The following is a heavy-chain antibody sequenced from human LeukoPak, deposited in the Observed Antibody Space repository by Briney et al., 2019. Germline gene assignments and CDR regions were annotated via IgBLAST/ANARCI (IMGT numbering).Heavy chain of an antibody. Sequence: GESLKISCRVSGYAFASYWIGWVRQVPGKGLEGVGIIYPDDSDTKYSPSFQGQVAFSADKFVNTAYLQWSSLKASDSAMYYCARFEVNHEDSSSFYYFDHWGQGPLVTVSS. V-gene: IGHV5-51*01. CDR3: ARFEVNHEDSSSFYYFDH. J-gene: IGHJ4*02. CDR1: GYAFASYW. D-gene: IGHD3-22*01. CDR2: IYPDDSDT.